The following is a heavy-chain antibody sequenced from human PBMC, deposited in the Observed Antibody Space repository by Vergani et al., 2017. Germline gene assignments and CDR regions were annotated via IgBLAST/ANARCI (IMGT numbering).Heavy chain of an antibody. Sequence: QVQLVESGGGVVQPGRSLRLSCAASGFTFSSYAMHWVRQAPGKGLEWVAVISYDGSNKYYADSVKGRFTISRDNSKNTLYLQMNSLRAEDTAVYYCASPGGYSSGWSXFDYWGQGTLVTVSS. D-gene: IGHD6-19*01. V-gene: IGHV3-30-3*01. J-gene: IGHJ4*02. CDR3: ASPGGYSSGWSXFDY. CDR1: GFTFSSYA. CDR2: ISYDGSNK.